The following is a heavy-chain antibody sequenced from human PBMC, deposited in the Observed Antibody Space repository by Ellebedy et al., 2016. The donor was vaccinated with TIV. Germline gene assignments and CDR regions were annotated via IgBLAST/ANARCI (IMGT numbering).Heavy chain of an antibody. CDR1: GGSISSYY. CDR2: IYYSGST. CDR3: AKDLGELPMDV. Sequence: SETLSLTCTVSGGSISSYYWSWIRRPPGKGLEWIGYIYYSGSTNYNPSLKSRVTISVDTSKNQFSLKLSSVTAADTAVYYCAKDLGELPMDVWGQGTTVTVSS. V-gene: IGHV4-59*01. J-gene: IGHJ6*02. D-gene: IGHD3-10*01.